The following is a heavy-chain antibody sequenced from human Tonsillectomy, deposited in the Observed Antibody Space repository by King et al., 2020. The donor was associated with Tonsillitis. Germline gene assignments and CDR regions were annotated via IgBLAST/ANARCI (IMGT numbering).Heavy chain of an antibody. CDR3: ARGLRFLEWLLYLGWFDP. V-gene: IGHV3-30*04. CDR2: ISYDGSNK. CDR1: GFTFSSYA. D-gene: IGHD3-3*01. Sequence: VQLVESGGGVVQPGRSLRLSCAASGFTFSSYAMHWVRQAPGKGLEWVAVISYDGSNKYYAESVKGRFTISRDNSKNTLYLQMNSLRAEDTAVYYCARGLRFLEWLLYLGWFDPWGQGTLVTVSS. J-gene: IGHJ5*02.